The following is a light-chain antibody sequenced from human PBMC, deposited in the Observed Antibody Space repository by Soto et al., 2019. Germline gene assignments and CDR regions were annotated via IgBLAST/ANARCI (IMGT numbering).Light chain of an antibody. CDR3: QQYGSSHQT. V-gene: IGKV3-20*01. CDR1: QSVSSSY. Sequence: EIVLTQSPGTLSLSPGERATLSCRASQSVSSSYLAWYQQKPGQAPRLLIYGASIRATGIPDRFSGSGSGTDFTLTISRLEPEYFAVYYCQQYGSSHQTFGQGTKGEIK. J-gene: IGKJ1*01. CDR2: GAS.